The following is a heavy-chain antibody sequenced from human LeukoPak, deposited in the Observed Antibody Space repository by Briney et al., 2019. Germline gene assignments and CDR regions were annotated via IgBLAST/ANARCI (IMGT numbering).Heavy chain of an antibody. V-gene: IGHV2-70*11. D-gene: IGHD3-3*01. CDR3: ARTRGGDFWSGYYPDY. CDR2: IDWDDDK. J-gene: IGHJ4*02. Sequence: ESGPTLVKPTQTLTLTCTFSGFSLSTSGMCVSWIRQPPGKALEWLARIDWDDDKYYSTSLKTRLTISKDTSKNQVVLTMTNMDPVDTATYYCARTRGGDFWSGYYPDYWGQGTLVTVSS. CDR1: GFSLSTSGMC.